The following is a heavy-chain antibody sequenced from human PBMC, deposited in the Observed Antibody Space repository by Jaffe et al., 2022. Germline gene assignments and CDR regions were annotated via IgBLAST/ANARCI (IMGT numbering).Heavy chain of an antibody. D-gene: IGHD3-22*01. CDR2: INHSGST. J-gene: IGHJ5*02. CDR1: GGSFSGYY. Sequence: QVQLQQWGAGLLKPSETLSLTCAVYGGSFSGYYWSWIRQPPGKGLEWIGEINHSGSTNYNPSLKSRVTISVDTSKNQFSLKLSSVTAADTAVYYCARSYSGYYSPYWFDPWGQGTLVTVSS. CDR3: ARSYSGYYSPYWFDP. V-gene: IGHV4-34*01.